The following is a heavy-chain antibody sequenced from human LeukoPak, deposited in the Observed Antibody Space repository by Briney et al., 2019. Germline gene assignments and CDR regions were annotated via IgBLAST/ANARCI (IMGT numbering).Heavy chain of an antibody. CDR1: GYTFNIYW. D-gene: IGHD3-22*01. V-gene: IGHV5-51*01. J-gene: IGHJ5*02. CDR3: ARIGSINYYDSSGYYWGWFDP. CDR2: IYPGDSDT. Sequence: GESLKISCKTSGYTFNIYWIGWVRQMPGKGLEWMASIYPGDSDTRYNPSFQGQVTISADTSSTTAYLQWTSLKASDTAIYYCARIGSINYYDSSGYYWGWFDPWGQGTLVTVSS.